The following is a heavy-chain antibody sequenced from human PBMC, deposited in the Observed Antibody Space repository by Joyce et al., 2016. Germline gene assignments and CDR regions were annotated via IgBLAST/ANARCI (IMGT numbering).Heavy chain of an antibody. CDR3: ARRGGTVTTTGFYWYFDL. CDR2: CDPSDSYT. D-gene: IGHD4-11*01. Sequence: EVQLVQSGAEVKKPGESLRISCKGSGNIFSSYWISWVRQMPGKGLEGMGTCDPSDSYTTYSPSFQGRVTISADKGITTAYLQWSSLGASDTAIYFCARRGGTVTTTGFYWYFDLWGRGTLVTVSS. CDR1: GNIFSSYW. J-gene: IGHJ2*01. V-gene: IGHV5-10-1*01.